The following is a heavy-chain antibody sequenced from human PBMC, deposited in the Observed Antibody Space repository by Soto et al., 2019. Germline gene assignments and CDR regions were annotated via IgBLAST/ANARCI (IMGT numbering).Heavy chain of an antibody. CDR3: VRQGIGNLHGLVDV. Sequence: QVQLQQSGPGLVKPSETLSLTCTVSSGPSSSHNWGWIRQPPGRGLEWIGYVYYTGGTSYNPSLKSRVTKSADTSTNHTSLTLSSVTAADTAVYYCVRQGIGNLHGLVDVWGQGTTVSVSS. CDR2: VYYTGGT. CDR1: SGPSSSHN. D-gene: IGHD1-1*01. V-gene: IGHV4-59*08. J-gene: IGHJ6*02.